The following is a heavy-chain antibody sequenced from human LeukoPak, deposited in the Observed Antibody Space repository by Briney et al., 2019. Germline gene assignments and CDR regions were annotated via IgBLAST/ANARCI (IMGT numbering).Heavy chain of an antibody. Sequence: GGSLRLSCAASGFTFSSYAMHWARQAPGKGLEYVSAISSNGGSTYYANSVKGRFTISRDNSKNTLYLQMGSLRAEDMAVYYCARDSRGSGLHPDYWGQGTLVTVSS. CDR1: GFTFSSYA. CDR2: ISSNGGST. CDR3: ARDSRGSGLHPDY. D-gene: IGHD3-10*01. V-gene: IGHV3-64*01. J-gene: IGHJ4*02.